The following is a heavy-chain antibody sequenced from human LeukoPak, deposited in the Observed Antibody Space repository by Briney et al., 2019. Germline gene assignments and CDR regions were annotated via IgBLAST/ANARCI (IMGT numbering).Heavy chain of an antibody. CDR3: ARDRWEQLVESQFDY. D-gene: IGHD6-6*01. V-gene: IGHV3-74*01. Sequence: GGSLRLSCAASGFTFSSYWMHWVRQAPGKGLVWVSRINTDGSSTSYADSVKGRFTISRDNAKNTLYLQMNSLRAEDTAVYYCARDRWEQLVESQFDYRGQGTLVTVSS. CDR2: INTDGSST. CDR1: GFTFSSYW. J-gene: IGHJ4*02.